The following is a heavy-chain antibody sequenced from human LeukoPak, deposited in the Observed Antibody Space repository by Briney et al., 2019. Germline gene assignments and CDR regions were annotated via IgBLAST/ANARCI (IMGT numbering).Heavy chain of an antibody. V-gene: IGHV4-4*07. CDR3: ARDRPDIVASITWGYYFDY. D-gene: IGHD5-12*01. CDR2: IYTSGST. Sequence: SETLSLTCTVSGGSISSYYWSWIRQPAGKGLEWIGRIYTSGSTNYNPSLKSRVTMSVDTSKNQFSLKLNSVTAADTAVYYCARDRPDIVASITWGYYFDYWGQGNLVTVSS. CDR1: GGSISSYY. J-gene: IGHJ4*02.